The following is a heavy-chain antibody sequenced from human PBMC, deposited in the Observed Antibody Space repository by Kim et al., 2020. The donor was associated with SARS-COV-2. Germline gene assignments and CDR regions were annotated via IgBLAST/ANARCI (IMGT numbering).Heavy chain of an antibody. J-gene: IGHJ4*02. D-gene: IGHD2-2*01. V-gene: IGHV3-49*02. Sequence: ASVKGRFTISRDESKSIAVLQMNSLKTEDTAVYYCTRVNRPAAIEDGFDYWGQGTLVTVSS. CDR3: TRVNRPAAIEDGFDY.